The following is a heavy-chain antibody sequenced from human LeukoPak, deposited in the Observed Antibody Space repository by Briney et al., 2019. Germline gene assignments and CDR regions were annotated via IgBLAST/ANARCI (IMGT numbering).Heavy chain of an antibody. CDR1: GFTFSSYA. CDR2: ISGGGGST. D-gene: IGHD1-26*01. V-gene: IGHV3-23*01. J-gene: IGHJ4*02. Sequence: PGGSLRLSCAASGFTFSSYAMSWVRQAPGKGLEWVSAISGGGGSTHYADSVKGRFTISRDNSKNTLYLQMYSLRAEDTAVYYCAKDLGVTTDFDYWGQGTLVTVSS. CDR3: AKDLGVTTDFDY.